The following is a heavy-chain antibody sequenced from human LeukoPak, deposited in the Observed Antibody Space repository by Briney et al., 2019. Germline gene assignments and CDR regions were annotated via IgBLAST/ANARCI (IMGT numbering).Heavy chain of an antibody. CDR3: TRLGRYSSGWTDRINWFDP. Sequence: GGSLRLSCAASGFTFSGSAMHWVRQASGKGLEWVGRIRSKANSYATAYAASVKGRFTISRDDSKNTAYLQMNSLKTEDTAVYYCTRLGRYSSGWTDRINWFDPWGQGTLVTVSS. CDR1: GFTFSGSA. CDR2: IRSKANSYAT. V-gene: IGHV3-73*01. D-gene: IGHD6-19*01. J-gene: IGHJ5*02.